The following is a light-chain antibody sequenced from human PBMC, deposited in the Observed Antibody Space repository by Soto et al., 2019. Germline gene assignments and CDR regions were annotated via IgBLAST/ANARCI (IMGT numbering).Light chain of an antibody. CDR2: EGT. CDR3: LQHDSFPRT. CDR1: EDIDND. Sequence: ETTLTQSPAFMSTTPGDSVTISCKASEDIDNDLNWYQKKPGEAPVFIVLEGTTLPPGIPPRFRGSGHGTDFTLTINNIQSEDATYYFCLQHDSFPRTFGQGTKVEIK. V-gene: IGKV5-2*01. J-gene: IGKJ1*01.